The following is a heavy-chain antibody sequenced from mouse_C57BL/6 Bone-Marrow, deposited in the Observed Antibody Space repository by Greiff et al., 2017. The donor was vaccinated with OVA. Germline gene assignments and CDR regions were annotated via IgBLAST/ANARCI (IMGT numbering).Heavy chain of an antibody. Sequence: EVKLVESGGDLVKPGGSLKLSCAASGFTFSSYGMSWVRQTPDKRLEWVATISSGGSYTYYPDSVKGRFTISRDNAKNTLYLQMSSLKSEDTAMYYWERRGYWYFDVWGTGTTVTVAT. CDR1: GFTFSSYG. CDR3: ERRGYWYFDV. V-gene: IGHV5-6*02. J-gene: IGHJ1*03. CDR2: ISSGGSYT.